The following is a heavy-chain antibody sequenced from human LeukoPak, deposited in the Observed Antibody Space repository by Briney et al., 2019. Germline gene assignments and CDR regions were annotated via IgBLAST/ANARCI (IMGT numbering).Heavy chain of an antibody. CDR3: ARELFPSMVGGSYLPSDY. D-gene: IGHD1-26*01. J-gene: IGHJ4*02. V-gene: IGHV3-30-3*01. Sequence: GRSLRLSCAASGFTFSSYAMHWVRQAPGEGLEWVAVISYDGSNKYYADSVKGRFTISRDNSKNTLYLQMNSLRAEDTAVYYCARELFPSMVGGSYLPSDYWGQGTLVTVSS. CDR1: GFTFSSYA. CDR2: ISYDGSNK.